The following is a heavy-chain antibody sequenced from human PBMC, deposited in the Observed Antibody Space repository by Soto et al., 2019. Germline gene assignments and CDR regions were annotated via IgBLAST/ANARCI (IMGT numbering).Heavy chain of an antibody. D-gene: IGHD2-2*01. CDR2: INPQTGGT. CDR3: ARERYQVISDGMDV. J-gene: IGHJ6*02. Sequence: QVQLVQSGAEVKTPGASVRVSCKASGYTFTGYYIHWVREAPGQGLEWMGWINPQTGGTSYAQKFQGRVTLSRDPSSNTAYLELSRLTFDDAAVYFCARERYQVISDGMDVWGQGTTVTVSS. CDR1: GYTFTGYY. V-gene: IGHV1-2*02.